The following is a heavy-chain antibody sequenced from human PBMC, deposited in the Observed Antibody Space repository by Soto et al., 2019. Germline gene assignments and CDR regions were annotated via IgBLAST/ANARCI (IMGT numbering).Heavy chain of an antibody. Sequence: SETLSLTCTVSGGSITTSGYYWGWIRQAPGKGLEWIGSIHQSGSTYYNPSLKSRVTISALTSKNQLSLRLTFVTAADTAVYYCARSGYDYVWGSYKREEFDYWGQGTLVTVSS. D-gene: IGHD3-16*01. V-gene: IGHV4-39*01. CDR1: GGSITTSGYY. J-gene: IGHJ4*02. CDR2: IHQSGST. CDR3: ARSGYDYVWGSYKREEFDY.